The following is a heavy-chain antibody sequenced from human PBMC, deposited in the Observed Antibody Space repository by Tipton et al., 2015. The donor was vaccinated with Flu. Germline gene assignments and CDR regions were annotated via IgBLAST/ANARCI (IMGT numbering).Heavy chain of an antibody. J-gene: IGHJ6*02. V-gene: IGHV4-59*01. CDR2: IYNSGTT. CDR1: DGSITSYY. CDR3: ARARAPYYYYAMDV. Sequence: TLSLTCTVSDGSITSYYWSWIRQPPGKGLEWIGYIYNSGTTNFNPSLMGRLTISVDTSKNQFSLKLSSVTAADTAVYFCARARAPYYYYAMDVWGQGTTVTVSS.